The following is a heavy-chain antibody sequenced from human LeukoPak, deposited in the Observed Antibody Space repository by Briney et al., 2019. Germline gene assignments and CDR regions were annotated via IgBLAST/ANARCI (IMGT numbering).Heavy chain of an antibody. J-gene: IGHJ4*02. Sequence: GGSLRLSCAASGFTFSSYMMNWVRQAPGKGLEWVSSINSGSTYTYYTESVKGRFTVSRDNAKNSLFLQMNSLRAEDTAIYYCARSLTTLTYEGYWGQGTLVTASS. V-gene: IGHV3-21*01. CDR2: INSGSTYT. CDR1: GFTFSSYM. CDR3: ARSLTTLTYEGY. D-gene: IGHD1-1*01.